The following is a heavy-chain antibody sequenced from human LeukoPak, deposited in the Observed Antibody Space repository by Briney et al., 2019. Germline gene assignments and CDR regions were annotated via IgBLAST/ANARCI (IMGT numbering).Heavy chain of an antibody. CDR1: GFTFSSYA. J-gene: IGHJ4*02. CDR2: ISGSGGST. CDR3: AKDPYCSGGSCYDY. Sequence: GGSLRLSCAASGFTFSSYAMSWVRQAPGKGLEWVSAISGSGGSTYYADSVKGRFTISRDNSKNTLHLQMNSLRAEDTAVYYCAKDPYCSGGSCYDYWGQGTLVTVSS. D-gene: IGHD2-15*01. V-gene: IGHV3-23*01.